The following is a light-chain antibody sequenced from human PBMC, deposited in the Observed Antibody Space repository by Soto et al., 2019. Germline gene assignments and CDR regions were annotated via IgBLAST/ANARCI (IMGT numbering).Light chain of an antibody. J-gene: IGKJ5*01. V-gene: IGKV1-27*01. CDR3: HRYNSVPIT. CDR1: QAIINY. Sequence: DIQMTQSPSSLSASVGDRVTITCRASQAIINYLAWYQQKPGTVPKLLIYRASTLQSGVPSRFSGSGSGTDFTLTISSLQPEDVATYYCHRYNSVPITFGQGTRLEI. CDR2: RAS.